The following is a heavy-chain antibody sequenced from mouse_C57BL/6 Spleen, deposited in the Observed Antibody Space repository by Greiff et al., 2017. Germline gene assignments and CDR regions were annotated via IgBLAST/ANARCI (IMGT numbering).Heavy chain of an antibody. CDR1: GYTFTDYN. CDR3: ARWSYYSNWEGYFDV. V-gene: IGHV1-22*01. CDR2: INPNNGGT. D-gene: IGHD2-5*01. Sequence: VQLQQSGPELVKPGASVKMSCKASGYTFTDYNMHWVKQSHGKSLEWIGYINPNNGGTSYNQKFKGKATLTVNKSSSTAYMELRSLTSEDSAVYYCARWSYYSNWEGYFDVWGTGTTVTVSS. J-gene: IGHJ1*03.